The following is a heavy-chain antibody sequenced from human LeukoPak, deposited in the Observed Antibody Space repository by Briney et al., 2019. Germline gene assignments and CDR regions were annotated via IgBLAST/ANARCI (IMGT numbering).Heavy chain of an antibody. CDR3: ARVYSGTYYWDLDF. V-gene: IGHV3-74*01. J-gene: IGHJ4*02. D-gene: IGHD1-26*01. Sequence: GGSLRLSCAASGFTLSDYWMHWVRQAPGKGLVWVSRINSDGSSTTYADSVKGRFTISRDNAKNTLYLQMNSLRAEDTALYYCARVYSGTYYWDLDFWGQGTLVSVSS. CDR2: INSDGSST. CDR1: GFTLSDYW.